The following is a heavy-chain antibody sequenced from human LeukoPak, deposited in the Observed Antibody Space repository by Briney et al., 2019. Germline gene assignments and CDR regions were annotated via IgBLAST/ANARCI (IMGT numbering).Heavy chain of an antibody. V-gene: IGHV1-2*02. J-gene: IGHJ6*02. D-gene: IGHD6-19*01. CDR2: INPNSGGT. CDR3: ARGSSGWYGAYYYYGMDV. Sequence: GASVKVSCKASGYTFTSYYMHWVRQAPGQGLEWMGWINPNSGGTNYAQKFQGRVTMTRDTSISTAYMELSRLRSDDTAVYYCARGSSGWYGAYYYYGMDVWGQGTTVTVSS. CDR1: GYTFTSYY.